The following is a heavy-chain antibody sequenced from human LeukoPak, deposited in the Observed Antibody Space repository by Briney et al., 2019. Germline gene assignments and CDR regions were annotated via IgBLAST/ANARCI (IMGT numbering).Heavy chain of an antibody. D-gene: IGHD3-10*01. Sequence: GGSLRLSCAASGFTFSSYSMNWVRQAPGKGLEWVSYISSSSSTIYYADSVKGRFTISRDNAKNSLYLQMNSPRDEDTAVYYCARDRGEELDAFDIWGQGTMVTVSS. J-gene: IGHJ3*02. CDR3: ARDRGEELDAFDI. V-gene: IGHV3-48*02. CDR1: GFTFSSYS. CDR2: ISSSSSTI.